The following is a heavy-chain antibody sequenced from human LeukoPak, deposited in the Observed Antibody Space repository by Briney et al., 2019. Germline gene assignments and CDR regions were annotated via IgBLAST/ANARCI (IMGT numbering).Heavy chain of an antibody. CDR1: GGSISSYY. CDR2: IYYSGST. V-gene: IGHV4-59*01. J-gene: IGHJ5*02. D-gene: IGHD7-27*01. CDR3: ARVPGGWGSGWFDP. Sequence: SETLSLTCAVYGGSISSYYWSWIRQPPGKGLEWIGYIYYSGSTNYNPSLKSRVTISVDTSKNQFSLKLSSVTAADTAVYYCARVPGGWGSGWFDPWGQGTLVTVSS.